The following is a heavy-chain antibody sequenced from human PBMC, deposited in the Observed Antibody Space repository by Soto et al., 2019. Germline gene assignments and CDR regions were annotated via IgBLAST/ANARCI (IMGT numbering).Heavy chain of an antibody. Sequence: GGSLRLSCAASGFTFSSYSMNWVRQAPGKGLEWVSYISSSSTIYYADSVKGRFTISRDNSKNTLYLQMNSLRAEDTAVYYCARGMVVAATHYYYYGMDVWGQGTTVTVSS. CDR3: ARGMVVAATHYYYYGMDV. CDR2: ISSSSTI. D-gene: IGHD2-15*01. J-gene: IGHJ6*02. V-gene: IGHV3-48*01. CDR1: GFTFSSYS.